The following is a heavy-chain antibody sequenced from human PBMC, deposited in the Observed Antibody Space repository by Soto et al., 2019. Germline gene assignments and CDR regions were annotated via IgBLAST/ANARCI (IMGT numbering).Heavy chain of an antibody. D-gene: IGHD2-2*01. Sequence: GESLKISCRGSGYTFTSYWIAWVRQMPGKGLEWLGIIYPDDSGTRYSPSFQGRVTISADKSINTAYLQWRSLTASDTAMYYCAGQGSTGGMYFYGMAVWGQGTSVTVSS. CDR2: IYPDDSGT. CDR1: GYTFTSYW. J-gene: IGHJ6*02. V-gene: IGHV5-51*01. CDR3: AGQGSTGGMYFYGMAV.